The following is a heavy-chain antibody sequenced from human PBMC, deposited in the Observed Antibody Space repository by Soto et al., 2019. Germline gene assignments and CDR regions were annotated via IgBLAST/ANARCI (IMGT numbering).Heavy chain of an antibody. V-gene: IGHV3-23*01. CDR2: ISGNGGYT. CDR1: GFTFSSYA. J-gene: IGHJ3*02. CDR3: ARGRGAIGPLHWVTFHSGDAFDI. Sequence: PGGSLRLSCAAFGFTFSSYAMSWVRQAPGKGLEWVSTISGNGGYTYYADSVKGRFTISRDNSKNTLYLQMNSLRAEDTAVYYCARGRGAIGPLHWVTFHSGDAFDIWGQGTMVTVSS. D-gene: IGHD3-16*01.